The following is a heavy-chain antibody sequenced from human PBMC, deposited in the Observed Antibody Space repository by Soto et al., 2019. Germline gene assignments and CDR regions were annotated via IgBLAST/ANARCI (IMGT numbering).Heavy chain of an antibody. J-gene: IGHJ6*02. Sequence: QVQLVESGGGVVQPGRSLRLSCAASGFTFNNYGMHWVRQAPGKGLEWVTVILYDGSEEYSADSVKGRFTMSRDNSKNTVYLQMNSLRAEDTAVYYCAKDQRKQRVQGGLSYYYYYGMDVWGQGTTVTVSS. V-gene: IGHV3-30*18. CDR3: AKDQRKQRVQGGLSYYYYYGMDV. CDR1: GFTFNNYG. D-gene: IGHD6-25*01. CDR2: ILYDGSEE.